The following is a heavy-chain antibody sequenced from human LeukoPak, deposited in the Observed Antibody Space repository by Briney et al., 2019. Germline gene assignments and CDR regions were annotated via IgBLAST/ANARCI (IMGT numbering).Heavy chain of an antibody. V-gene: IGHV3-30*02. J-gene: IGHJ4*02. CDR3: AKDLISSTTPPS. D-gene: IGHD2-2*01. Sequence: GGSLRLSCAASGFTFSSYGMHWVRQAPGKGLEWVAFIRYDGSNKYYADSVKGRLTISRDNSKNTLYLQMNSLRAEDTAVYYCAKDLISSTTPPSWGQGTLVTVSS. CDR2: IRYDGSNK. CDR1: GFTFSSYG.